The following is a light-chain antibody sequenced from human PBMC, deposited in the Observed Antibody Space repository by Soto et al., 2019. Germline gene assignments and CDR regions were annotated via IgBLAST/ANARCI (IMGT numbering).Light chain of an antibody. Sequence: DIQLTQSPFFLSASVGDRVTITCRASQGIRSYLAWYQQRPGKAPELLIYGASTLRTGVASRLSGSGSGTEFTLTISSLQPEDFAPYLCQQLNIFPPLFTFGPGTKVDIK. V-gene: IGKV1-9*01. CDR1: QGIRSY. CDR2: GAS. J-gene: IGKJ3*01. CDR3: QQLNIFPPLFT.